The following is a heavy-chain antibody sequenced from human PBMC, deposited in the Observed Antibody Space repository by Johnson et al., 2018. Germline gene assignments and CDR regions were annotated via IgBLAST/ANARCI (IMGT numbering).Heavy chain of an antibody. J-gene: IGHJ6*02. CDR1: GFTFSSYW. V-gene: IGHV3-7*01. D-gene: IGHD1-14*01. Sequence: VQLVQSGGGLVQPGGSLRLSCAASGFTFSSYWMSWVRQAPGKGLEWVANIKQDGSEKYYVDSVKGRFTISRDNAENSLYLQMNSLRAEDTAVEYCARDGAVPDAYYYDYGMDVWGQGTTVTVSS. CDR3: ARDGAVPDAYYYDYGMDV. CDR2: IKQDGSEK.